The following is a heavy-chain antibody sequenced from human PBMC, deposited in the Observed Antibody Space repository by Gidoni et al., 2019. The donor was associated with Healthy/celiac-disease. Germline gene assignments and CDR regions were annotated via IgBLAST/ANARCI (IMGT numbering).Heavy chain of an antibody. CDR3: ARADSGVMVQGADTEHYYYGMDV. J-gene: IGHJ6*02. Sequence: PGSSVKVSCKASGGTFSSYAISWVRQAPGQGLEWMGGIIPIFGTANYAQKFQGRVTITADESTSTAYMELSSLRSEDTAVYYCARADSGVMVQGADTEHYYYGMDVWGQGTTVTVSS. CDR2: IIPIFGTA. CDR1: GGTFSSYA. V-gene: IGHV1-69*01. D-gene: IGHD3-10*01.